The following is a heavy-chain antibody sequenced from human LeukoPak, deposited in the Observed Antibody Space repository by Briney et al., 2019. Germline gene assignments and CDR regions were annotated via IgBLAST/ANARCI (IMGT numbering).Heavy chain of an antibody. Sequence: GGSLRLSCAASGFTFSSYAMHGVRQAPGKGLEGVAVISYDGSNKYYADSVKGRFTISRDDSKNTLYLQMNSLRAEDTAVYYCARDGVAVAGSSPNWFDPWGQGTLVTVSS. D-gene: IGHD6-19*01. CDR3: ARDGVAVAGSSPNWFDP. J-gene: IGHJ5*02. CDR1: GFTFSSYA. CDR2: ISYDGSNK. V-gene: IGHV3-30*04.